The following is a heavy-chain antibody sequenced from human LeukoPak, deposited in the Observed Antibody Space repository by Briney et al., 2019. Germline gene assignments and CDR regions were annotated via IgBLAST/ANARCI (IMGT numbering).Heavy chain of an antibody. Sequence: GASVKVSCKASGYSFTTYGINWVRQAPGQGLEWMGWIDPNSGGTNYAQRFLGSVTMTGDTSINTAFMEVRRLRSDDTAIYYCARGRGTTMVRGVITNYFDLWGRGSLVTVSS. J-gene: IGHJ2*01. D-gene: IGHD3-10*01. CDR2: IDPNSGGT. CDR1: GYSFTTYG. V-gene: IGHV1-2*02. CDR3: ARGRGTTMVRGVITNYFDL.